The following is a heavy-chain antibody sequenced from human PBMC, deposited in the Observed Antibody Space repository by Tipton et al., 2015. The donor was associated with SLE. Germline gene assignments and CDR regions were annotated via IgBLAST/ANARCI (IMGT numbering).Heavy chain of an antibody. J-gene: IGHJ6*02. CDR2: IDPSDSYT. CDR1: GYSFTSYW. CDR3: ARLLAFDDYVWGRYRYYYYGMDV. D-gene: IGHD3-16*02. Sequence: VQLVQSGAEVKKPGESLRISCKGSGYSFTSYWISWVRQMPGKGLEWMGRIDPSDSYTNYSPSFQGHVTISADKSISTAYLQWSSLKASDTAMYYCARLLAFDDYVWGRYRYYYYGMDVWGQGTTVTVSS. V-gene: IGHV5-10-1*01.